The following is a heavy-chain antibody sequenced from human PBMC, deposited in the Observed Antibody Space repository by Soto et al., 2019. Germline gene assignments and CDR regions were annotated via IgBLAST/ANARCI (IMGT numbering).Heavy chain of an antibody. CDR3: AKVDAYSYRTDH. Sequence: PGGSLRLSCAASGFTFSTYAMSWVRQAPGKGLEWVSGINGTGDETWYADSVKGRFTIFRDNSKNTLWLQMNSLRADDTATYYCAKVDAYSYRTDHWGQGTLVTVSS. CDR1: GFTFSTYA. CDR2: INGTGDET. J-gene: IGHJ4*02. V-gene: IGHV3-23*01. D-gene: IGHD3-16*02.